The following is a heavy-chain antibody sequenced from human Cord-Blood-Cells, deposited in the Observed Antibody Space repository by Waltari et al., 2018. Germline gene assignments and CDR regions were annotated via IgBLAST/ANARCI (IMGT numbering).Heavy chain of an antibody. J-gene: IGHJ4*02. D-gene: IGHD3-3*01. V-gene: IGHV4-39*01. CDR3: ARSPSRFLEWLLGYFDY. CDR2: IYYSGST. Sequence: QLQLQESGPGLVKPSETLSLTCTVSGGSISRSSYYWGWIRQPPGKGLEWIGSIYYSGSTYYNPSLKSRVTISVDTSKNQFSLKLSSVTAADTAVYYCARSPSRFLEWLLGYFDYWGQGTLVTVSS. CDR1: GGSISRSSYY.